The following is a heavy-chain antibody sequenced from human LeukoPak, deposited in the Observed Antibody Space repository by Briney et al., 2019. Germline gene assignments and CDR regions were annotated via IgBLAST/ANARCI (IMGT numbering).Heavy chain of an antibody. Sequence: PGGSLRLSCSASGFTFSDYYMSWIRQAPGKGLEWVSYISSSGSTIYYADSVKGRFTISRDNAKNSLYLQMNSLRAEDTAVYYCARVKEDYYYMDVWGKGTTVTVSS. CDR2: ISSSGSTI. CDR3: ARVKEDYYYMDV. V-gene: IGHV3-11*04. CDR1: GFTFSDYY. J-gene: IGHJ6*03.